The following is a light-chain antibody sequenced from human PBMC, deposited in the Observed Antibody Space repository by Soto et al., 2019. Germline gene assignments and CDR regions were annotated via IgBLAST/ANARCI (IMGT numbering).Light chain of an antibody. CDR2: DVS. Sequence: QSVLTQPRSVSGSPGQSVTISCTGTSSDVGGYNFVSWYQQHPGKAPKLMIYDVSERPPGVPDRFSGSKSANTASLTISGLQAEDEADYYCCSYAGRSYVFGSGTKVTVL. CDR3: CSYAGRSYV. J-gene: IGLJ1*01. V-gene: IGLV2-11*01. CDR1: SSDVGGYNF.